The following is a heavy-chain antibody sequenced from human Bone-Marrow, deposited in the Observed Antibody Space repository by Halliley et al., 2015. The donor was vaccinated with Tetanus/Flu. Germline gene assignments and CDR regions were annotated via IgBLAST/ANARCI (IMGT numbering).Heavy chain of an antibody. CDR3: ARPRGILAAAGSPFVY. Sequence: GLVKPSQTLSLTCAISGDSVSSSAAWNWIRQSPSRGFEWLGRTYYKSKWFEDYAPSVKSRITINPDTSKNQFSLQLNSVTPEDTAVYYCARPRGILAAAGSPFVYWCQGTLVSVSS. CDR1: GDSVSSSAA. J-gene: IGHJ4*02. CDR2: TYYKSKWFE. V-gene: IGHV6-1*01. D-gene: IGHD6-13*01.